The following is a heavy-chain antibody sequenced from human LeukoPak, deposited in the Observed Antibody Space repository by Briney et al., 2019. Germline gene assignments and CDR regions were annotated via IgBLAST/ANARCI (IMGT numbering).Heavy chain of an antibody. J-gene: IGHJ4*02. D-gene: IGHD3-9*01. CDR2: IIPIFGTA. V-gene: IGHV1-69*06. Sequence: SVKVSCKASGGTFSSYAISWVRQAPGQGLEWMGGIIPIFGTANYAQEFQGRVTITADKSTSTAYMELSSLRSEDTAVYYCARVAPHYDILTGYPSYYFDYWGQGTLVTVSS. CDR3: ARVAPHYDILTGYPSYYFDY. CDR1: GGTFSSYA.